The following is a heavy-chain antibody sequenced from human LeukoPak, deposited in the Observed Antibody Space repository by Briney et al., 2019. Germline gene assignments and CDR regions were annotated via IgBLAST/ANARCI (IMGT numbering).Heavy chain of an antibody. V-gene: IGHV3-33*01. CDR2: IWYDGSNK. CDR1: GFTFSSYG. CDR3: ASLYDSGLYYYGMDV. Sequence: GRSLRLSCAASGFTFSSYGMHWVRQAPGKGLEWVAVIWYDGSNKYYADSVKGRFTISRDNSKNTLYLQMNSLRAEDTAVYYCASLYDSGLYYYGMDVWGQGTMVTVSS. D-gene: IGHD3-22*01. J-gene: IGHJ6*02.